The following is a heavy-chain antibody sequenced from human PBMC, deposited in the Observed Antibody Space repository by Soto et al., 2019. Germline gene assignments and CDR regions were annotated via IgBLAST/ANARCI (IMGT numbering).Heavy chain of an antibody. CDR1: GFTFSSYA. V-gene: IGHV3-23*01. Sequence: GGSLRLSCAASGFTFSSYAMSWVRQAPGKGLEWVSAISVSGGSTYYADSVKGRFTISRDNSKNTLYLQMNSLRAEDTAVYYCAREYYDFWSPPWFDPWGQGTLVTVSS. D-gene: IGHD3-3*01. CDR2: ISVSGGST. CDR3: AREYYDFWSPPWFDP. J-gene: IGHJ5*02.